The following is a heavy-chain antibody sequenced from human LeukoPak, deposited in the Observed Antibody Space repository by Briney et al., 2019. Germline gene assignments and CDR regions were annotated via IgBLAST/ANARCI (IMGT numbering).Heavy chain of an antibody. J-gene: IGHJ3*02. D-gene: IGHD1-20*01. CDR1: GGSFSGYY. Sequence: PSETLSLTCAVYGGSFSGYYWSWIRQPPGKGLEWIGEINHSGSTNYNPSLKSRVTISVDTSKNQFSLKLSSVTAADTAVYYCARNNWNRPLDIWGQGTMVTVSS. CDR2: INHSGST. CDR3: ARNNWNRPLDI. V-gene: IGHV4-34*01.